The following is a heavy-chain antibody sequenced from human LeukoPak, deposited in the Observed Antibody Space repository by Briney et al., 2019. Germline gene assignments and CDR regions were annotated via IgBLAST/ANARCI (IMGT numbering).Heavy chain of an antibody. V-gene: IGHV3-30*04. CDR1: GFSFSSYA. Sequence: GGSLRLSCTASGFSFSSYAMHWVRQAPGKGLEWVAVISHEGSKKYYADSVKGRFIISRDNPKNTLYLQMNSLRAEDTAVYYCARGAYDILSGYYEDIGYWGQGTLVTVSS. J-gene: IGHJ4*02. CDR3: ARGAYDILSGYYEDIGY. D-gene: IGHD3-9*01. CDR2: ISHEGSKK.